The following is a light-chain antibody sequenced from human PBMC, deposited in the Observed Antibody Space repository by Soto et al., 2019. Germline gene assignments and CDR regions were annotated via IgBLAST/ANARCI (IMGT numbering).Light chain of an antibody. J-gene: IGKJ5*01. CDR3: QQRSNWLLS. V-gene: IGKV3-11*01. CDR2: DAS. Sequence: EIVLTQSPATLSLSPGERATLSCRASQSVSSYLAWYQQKPGQAPRLLIYDASNRATGIPARFSVSGSGTDFTLTISSLEPEDFAVYYCQQRSNWLLSFGQGTRLEIK. CDR1: QSVSSY.